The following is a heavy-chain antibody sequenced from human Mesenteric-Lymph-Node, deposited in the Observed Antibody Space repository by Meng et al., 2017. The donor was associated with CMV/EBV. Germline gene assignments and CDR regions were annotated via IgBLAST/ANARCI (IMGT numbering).Heavy chain of an antibody. D-gene: IGHD5-12*01. CDR1: GFSLTTGGV. J-gene: IGHJ5*02. Sequence: SGPTLVKPTQTLTLTCTFSGFSLTTGGVGVGWIRQPPGKGLEWIGSIYHSGSTYYNPSLKSRVTISVDTSKNQFSLKLNSVTAADTAVYYCASLWGSGYDYAFDPWGQGTLVTVSS. V-gene: IGHV4-38-2*02. CDR2: IYHSGST. CDR3: ASLWGSGYDYAFDP.